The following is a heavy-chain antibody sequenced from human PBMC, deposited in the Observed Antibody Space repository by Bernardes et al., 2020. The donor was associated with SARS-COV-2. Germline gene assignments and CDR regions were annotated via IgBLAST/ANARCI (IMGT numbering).Heavy chain of an antibody. V-gene: IGHV1-24*01. J-gene: IGHJ4*02. CDR3: ATIKDWLFETTAPFDY. CDR2: FDPEDGET. D-gene: IGHD3-9*01. Sequence: ASVKVSCKVSGYTLTELSMHWVRQAPGKGLEWMGGFDPEDGETIYAQKFQGRVTMTEDTSTDTAYMELSSLRSEDTAVYYCATIKDWLFETTAPFDYWGQGTLVTVSS. CDR1: GYTLTELS.